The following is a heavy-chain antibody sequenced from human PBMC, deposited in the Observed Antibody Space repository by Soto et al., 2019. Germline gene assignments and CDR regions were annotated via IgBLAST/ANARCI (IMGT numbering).Heavy chain of an antibody. CDR1: GGTFSSYT. CDR2: IIPILGIA. CDR3: ARDYESDHYGVFYY. V-gene: IGHV1-69*08. Sequence: QVQLVQSGAEVKKPGSSVKVSCKASGGTFSSYTISWVRQAPGQGLEWMGRIIPILGIANYAQKFQGRVTITADKSTSTPYMELSSLRSEDTAVYYCARDYESDHYGVFYYWGQGTLVTVSS. J-gene: IGHJ4*02. D-gene: IGHD4-17*01.